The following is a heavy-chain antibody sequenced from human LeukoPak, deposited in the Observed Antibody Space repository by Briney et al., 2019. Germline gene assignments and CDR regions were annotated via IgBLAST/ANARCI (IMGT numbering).Heavy chain of an antibody. V-gene: IGHV4-4*07. D-gene: IGHD3-10*01. Sequence: SETLSLTRTVSGGSFTSFYWSWVRQPAGKGLEWIGLFFSGGTSSGTTKYNPSFESRATISVDKSKNQFSLKLTSVTAADTAVYYCARYSGIYGHDNWGQGTLVTVSS. CDR1: GGSFTSFY. CDR2: FFSGGTSSGTT. CDR3: ARYSGIYGHDN. J-gene: IGHJ4*02.